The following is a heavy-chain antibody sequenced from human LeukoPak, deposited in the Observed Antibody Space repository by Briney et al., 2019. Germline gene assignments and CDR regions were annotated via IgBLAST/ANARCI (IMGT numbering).Heavy chain of an antibody. CDR2: ISWNSGIM. CDR1: GFTFDDYA. Sequence: SGGSLRLSCAASGFTFDDYAMHCVRQAPGKGLEWVSGISWNSGIMVYADSVKGRFTISRDNAKHSLYLQMNSLRAENMALYYCAKDYRAGAGTGGASDYWGQGTLVTVSS. D-gene: IGHD6-13*01. CDR3: AKDYRAGAGTGGASDY. V-gene: IGHV3-9*03. J-gene: IGHJ4*02.